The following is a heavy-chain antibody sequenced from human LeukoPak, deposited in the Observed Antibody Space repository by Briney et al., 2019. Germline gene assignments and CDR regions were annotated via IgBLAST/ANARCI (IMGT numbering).Heavy chain of an antibody. CDR1: GFTFSDYY. Sequence: TSGGSLRLSCAASGFTFSDYYMSWIRQAPGKGLEWVSYISSSGSTIYYADSVKGRFTISRDNAKDSLYLQMNSLRAEDTAVYYCARITEWLRLMDYYYGMDVWGQGTTVTVSS. J-gene: IGHJ6*02. CDR2: ISSSGSTI. D-gene: IGHD5-12*01. CDR3: ARITEWLRLMDYYYGMDV. V-gene: IGHV3-11*01.